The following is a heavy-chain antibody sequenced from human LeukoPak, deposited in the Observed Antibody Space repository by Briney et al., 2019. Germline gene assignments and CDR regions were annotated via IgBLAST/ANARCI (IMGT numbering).Heavy chain of an antibody. CDR3: ARDHDYGGNSC. V-gene: IGHV4-61*02. J-gene: IGHJ4*02. D-gene: IGHD4-23*01. CDR2: IYTSGST. CDR1: GGSISSGSYY. Sequence: SETLSLTCTVSGGSISSGSYYWSWIRQPAGKGLEWIGRIYTSGSTNYNPSLKSRATISVDTSKNQFSLKLSSVTAADTAVYYCARDHDYGGNSCWGQGTLVTVSS.